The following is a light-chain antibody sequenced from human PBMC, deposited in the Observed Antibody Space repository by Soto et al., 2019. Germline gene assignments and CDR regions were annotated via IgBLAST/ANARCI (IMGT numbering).Light chain of an antibody. J-gene: IGLJ1*01. Sequence: QSVLTQPASVSGSPGQSITISCTGTSSDVGSYIYVSWYQHHPGKAPKLMIYDVSNRPSGVSNRFSGSKSGNTASLTISGRQAEDEAEYYCVSYTTFSSYVFGTGTKLTVL. CDR3: VSYTTFSSYV. CDR1: SSDVGSYIY. V-gene: IGLV2-14*01. CDR2: DVS.